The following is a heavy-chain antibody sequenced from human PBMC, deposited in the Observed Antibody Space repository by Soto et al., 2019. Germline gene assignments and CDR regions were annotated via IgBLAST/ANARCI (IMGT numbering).Heavy chain of an antibody. V-gene: IGHV1-2*04. CDR1: GYTFTGYY. J-gene: IGHJ6*02. D-gene: IGHD6-19*01. Sequence: ASVKVSCKASGYTFTGYYMHWVRQAPGQGLEWMGWINPNSGGTNYAQKFQGWVTMTRDTSISTACMELSRLRSDDTAVYYCARDHSGYSSGWYGYYYYGMDVWGQGTTVTVSS. CDR3: ARDHSGYSSGWYGYYYYGMDV. CDR2: INPNSGGT.